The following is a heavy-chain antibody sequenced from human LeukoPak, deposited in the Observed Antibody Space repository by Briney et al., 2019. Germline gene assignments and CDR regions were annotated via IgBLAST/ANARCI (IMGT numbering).Heavy chain of an antibody. J-gene: IGHJ6*04. CDR1: GFTFSSYE. CDR3: AELGITMIGGV. CDR2: ISSSGSTV. Sequence: GGSLRLSCAASGFTFSSYEMNWVRQAPGKGLEWVSYISSSGSTVYYADSVKGRFTISRDNAKNSLYLQMNSLRAEDTAVYYCAELGITMIGGVWGKGATVTISS. V-gene: IGHV3-48*03. D-gene: IGHD3-10*02.